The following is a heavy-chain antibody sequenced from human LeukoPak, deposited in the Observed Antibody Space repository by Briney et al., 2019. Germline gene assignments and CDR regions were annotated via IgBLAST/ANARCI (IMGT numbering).Heavy chain of an antibody. J-gene: IGHJ6*02. V-gene: IGHV4-4*07. CDR3: ARDIDYYYGMDV. D-gene: IGHD1-26*01. CDR2: IYTSGLT. Sequence: SETLSLTCTVSGGSISRYYWSWIRQPAGKGLEWIGRIYTSGLTNYNPSLKSRVTMSVDTSKNQFSLKLNSMTAADTAVYYYARDIDYYYGMDVWGQGTTVTVSS. CDR1: GGSISRYY.